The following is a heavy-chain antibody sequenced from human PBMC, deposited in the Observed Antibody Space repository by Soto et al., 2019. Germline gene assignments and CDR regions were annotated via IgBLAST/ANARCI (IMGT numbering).Heavy chain of an antibody. Sequence: ASVKVSCKTSGYTFTEYGISWFRQAPGQGLEWMGWISPFNGKTNYIQEFQDRVTITTDTSSTTVYMDLRTLKSDDTAIYFCARADYGDTKIYSFDHWGRGTLVNVSS. CDR2: ISPFNGKT. CDR1: GYTFTEYG. V-gene: IGHV1-18*01. CDR3: ARADYGDTKIYSFDH. D-gene: IGHD4-17*01. J-gene: IGHJ4*02.